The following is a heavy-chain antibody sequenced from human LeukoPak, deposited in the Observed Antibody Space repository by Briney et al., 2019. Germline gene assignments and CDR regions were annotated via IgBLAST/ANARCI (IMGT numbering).Heavy chain of an antibody. CDR3: ARRPSIVGATSDPFDY. J-gene: IGHJ4*02. V-gene: IGHV3-23*01. Sequence: PGGSLRLSCAASGFTFSSYAMSWVRQAPGKGLEWVSAISGSGGSTYYADSVKGRFTISRDNSKNTLYLQMNSLRAEDTAVYYCARRPSIVGATSDPFDYWGQGNLVTVSS. CDR1: GFTFSSYA. D-gene: IGHD1-26*01. CDR2: ISGSGGST.